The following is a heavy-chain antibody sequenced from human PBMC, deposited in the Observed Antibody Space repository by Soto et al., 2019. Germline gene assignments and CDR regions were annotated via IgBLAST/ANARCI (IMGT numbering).Heavy chain of an antibody. V-gene: IGHV3-21*01. CDR1: GFTFSSYS. CDR2: ISSSSSYI. Sequence: GGSLRLSCAASGFTFSSYSMNWVRQAPGKGLEWVSSISSSSSYIYYADSVKGRFTISRDNAKNSLYLQTNSLRAEDTAVYYCARVTLVGATHADAFDIWGQGTMVTVSS. J-gene: IGHJ3*02. D-gene: IGHD1-26*01. CDR3: ARVTLVGATHADAFDI.